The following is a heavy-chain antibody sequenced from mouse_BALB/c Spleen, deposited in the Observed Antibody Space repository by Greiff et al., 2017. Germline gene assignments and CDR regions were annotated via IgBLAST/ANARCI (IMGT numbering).Heavy chain of an antibody. Sequence: QVHVKQSGAELVRPGASVKLSCKALGYTFTDYEMHWVKQTPVHGLEWIGAIHPGSGGTAYNQKFKGKATLTADKSSSTAYMELSSLTSEDSAVYYCTRFFYGNYWFAYWGQGTLVTVSA. CDR3: TRFFYGNYWFAY. D-gene: IGHD2-1*01. CDR2: IHPGSGGT. V-gene: IGHV1-15*01. J-gene: IGHJ3*01. CDR1: GYTFTDYE.